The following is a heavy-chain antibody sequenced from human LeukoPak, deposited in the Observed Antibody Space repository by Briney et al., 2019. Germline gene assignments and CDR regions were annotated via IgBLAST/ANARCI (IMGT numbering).Heavy chain of an antibody. V-gene: IGHV4-38-2*02. CDR1: GYSIRSGYY. J-gene: IGHJ4*02. CDR3: ARDRESSPWELLLDY. D-gene: IGHD1-26*01. Sequence: SETLSLTCAVSGYSIRSGYYWAWIRQPPGKGLEWIGSLHHTSSTYYNPSLKSRVTMSVDKSNNKFSLKLSSVTAADTALYYCARDRESSPWELLLDYWGQGILVTVSA. CDR2: LHHTSST.